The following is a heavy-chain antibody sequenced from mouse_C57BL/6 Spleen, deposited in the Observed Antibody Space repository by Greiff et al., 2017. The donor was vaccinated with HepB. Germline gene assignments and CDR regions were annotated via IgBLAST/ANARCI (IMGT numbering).Heavy chain of an antibody. D-gene: IGHD1-1*01. CDR3: ARSRTTVVATDAD. CDR2: INPSNGGT. Sequence: QVQLQQPGTELVKPGASVKLSCKASGYTFTSYWMHWVKQRPGQGLEWIGNINPSNGGTNYNEKFKSKATLTVDKSSSTAYMQLSSLTSEDSAVYDCARSRTTVVATDADWGQGTLVTVSA. J-gene: IGHJ3*01. CDR1: GYTFTSYW. V-gene: IGHV1-53*01.